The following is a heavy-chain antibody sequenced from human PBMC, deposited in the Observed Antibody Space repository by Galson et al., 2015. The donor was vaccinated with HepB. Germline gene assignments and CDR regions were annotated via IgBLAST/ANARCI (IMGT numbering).Heavy chain of an antibody. J-gene: IGHJ4*02. CDR3: ARATMSSGWIFDY. Sequence: SVKVSCKASGYTFTGYYMHWVRQAPGQGLEWMGWINPNSGGTNYAQKFQGRVTMTRDTSISTAYMELSRLRSDDTAVYYCARATMSSGWIFDYWGQGTLVTVSS. CDR1: GYTFTGYY. D-gene: IGHD6-19*01. CDR2: INPNSGGT. V-gene: IGHV1-2*02.